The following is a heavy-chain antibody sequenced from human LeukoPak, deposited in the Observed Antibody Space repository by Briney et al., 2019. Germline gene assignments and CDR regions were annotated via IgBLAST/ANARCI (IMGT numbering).Heavy chain of an antibody. CDR2: IGTHGDT. CDR3: ARDRGYDFWSGSFDL. Sequence: PGGSLGLSCAASGFNFNAYDMHWVRQVPGKSLEWVAAIGTHGDTYYGDSMKGRFTISRDNAKKSLYLQMNCLRAGDTAVYYCARDRGYDFWSGSFDLWGRGALVTVSS. V-gene: IGHV3-13*01. J-gene: IGHJ2*01. D-gene: IGHD3-3*01. CDR1: GFNFNAYD.